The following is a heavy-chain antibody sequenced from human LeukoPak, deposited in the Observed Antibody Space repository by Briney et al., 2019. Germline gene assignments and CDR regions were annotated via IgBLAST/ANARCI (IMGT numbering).Heavy chain of an antibody. D-gene: IGHD2-2*01. CDR3: ATTTRSRSWDY. V-gene: IGHV3-7*01. J-gene: IGHJ4*02. CDR2: VRPDGSEI. CDR1: GFTFSNYW. Sequence: GGSLRLSCAAYGFTFSNYWMSWVRQAPGKGLEWVANVRPDGSEIQCVDSMKGRFTVSRDNSENSLYLRMSSLRAEDTAVYYCATTTRSRSWDYWGRGTLVTVSS.